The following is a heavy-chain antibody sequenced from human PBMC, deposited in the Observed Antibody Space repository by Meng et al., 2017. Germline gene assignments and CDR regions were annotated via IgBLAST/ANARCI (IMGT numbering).Heavy chain of an antibody. V-gene: IGHV3-23*04. D-gene: IGHD2-2*01. Sequence: EGSVVEWGGHRVLLPGPLRLVCAASGFTYKAQPMTWVRQGPGKGLEWVSSSSDAYDTTYDAHSVKARFTITRDNYKKTVSLHLNSLRLDDTAVYYCARGPAGVERVVDYRGQGTLVTVSS. CDR2: SSDAYDTT. CDR1: GFTYKAQP. CDR3: ARGPAGVERVVDY. J-gene: IGHJ4*02.